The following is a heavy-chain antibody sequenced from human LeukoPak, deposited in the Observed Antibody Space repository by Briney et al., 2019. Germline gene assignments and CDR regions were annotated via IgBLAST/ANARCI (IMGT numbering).Heavy chain of an antibody. J-gene: IGHJ3*02. Sequence: SETLSLTCDVYGGSYSGYFWSWIRQPPGKGLEWIGEINDSGSTDFNPSLKSRVTVSVDTAKKQFSLKLSSVTAADTAVYYCAIDYSGNSAAFDIWGQGTTVTVFS. CDR1: GGSYSGYF. V-gene: IGHV4-34*01. D-gene: IGHD4-23*01. CDR3: AIDYSGNSAAFDI. CDR2: INDSGST.